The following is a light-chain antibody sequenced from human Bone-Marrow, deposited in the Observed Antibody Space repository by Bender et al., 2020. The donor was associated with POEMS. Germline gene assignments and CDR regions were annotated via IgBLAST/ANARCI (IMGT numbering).Light chain of an antibody. CDR3: AEWGDTLIWV. V-gene: IGLV1-47*01. CDR1: SSNIGTND. J-gene: IGLJ3*02. CDR2: RTN. Sequence: QSVLSQPPSASGTPGQRVTISCSGSSSNIGTNDVYWYQQLPGTAPKLLIYRTNQRPSGVPDRFSGSKSGSSASLAISALRSEDEADYYCAEWGDTLIWVFGGGTKLTVL.